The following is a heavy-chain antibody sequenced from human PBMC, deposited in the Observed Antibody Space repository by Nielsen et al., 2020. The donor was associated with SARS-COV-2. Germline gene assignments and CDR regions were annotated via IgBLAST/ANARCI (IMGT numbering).Heavy chain of an antibody. CDR1: GYTFTSYD. V-gene: IGHV1-8*01. Sequence: ASVKVSCKASGYTFTSYDINWVRQATGQGLEWMGWMNPNSGNTGYAQKFQGRVTMTRNTSISTAYMELSSLRSEDTAVYYCARVPGILTGYIDNYFDYWGQGTLVTVSS. CDR2: MNPNSGNT. D-gene: IGHD3-9*01. CDR3: ARVPGILTGYIDNYFDY. J-gene: IGHJ4*02.